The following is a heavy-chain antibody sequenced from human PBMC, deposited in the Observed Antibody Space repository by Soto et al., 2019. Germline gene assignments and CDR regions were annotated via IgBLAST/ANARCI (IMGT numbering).Heavy chain of an antibody. Sequence: GESLKISCKGSGYSFTSYLINWVSQMPGKGLEWMGIIYPGDSDTRYSPSFQGQVTISADKSISTAYLQWSSLKASDTAMYYCAGAGLAARSYYYSMDVGGQGSTVTFAS. D-gene: IGHD6-6*01. J-gene: IGHJ6*02. CDR3: AGAGLAARSYYYSMDV. V-gene: IGHV5-51*01. CDR1: GYSFTSYL. CDR2: IYPGDSDT.